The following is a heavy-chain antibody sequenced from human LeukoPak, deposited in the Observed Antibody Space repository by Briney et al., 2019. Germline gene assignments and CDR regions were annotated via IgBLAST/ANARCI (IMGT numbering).Heavy chain of an antibody. Sequence: GGSLRLYCAATGFTFSSYAMSWVRQAPGKGLEWVSAISGSGGSTYYADSVKGRFTISRDNSKNPLYLQMNSLRAEDTAVYYCAKDAGDSSGYYRPYYFGYWGQGTLVTGSS. CDR3: AKDAGDSSGYYRPYYFGY. CDR2: ISGSGGST. J-gene: IGHJ4*02. CDR1: GFTFSSYA. V-gene: IGHV3-23*01. D-gene: IGHD3-22*01.